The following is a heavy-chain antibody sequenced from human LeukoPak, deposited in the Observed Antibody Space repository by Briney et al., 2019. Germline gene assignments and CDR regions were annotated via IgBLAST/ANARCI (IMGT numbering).Heavy chain of an antibody. J-gene: IGHJ4*02. CDR1: GFTFSDFW. CDR3: ARPPIVGATTCFDY. Sequence: PGGSLRLSCAASGFTFSDFWMSWVRQAPGKGLEWVANIKQDGSEKYYVDSVKGRFTISRDNAKNSLYLQMNSLRAEDTAVYYCARPPIVGATTCFDYWGQGTLVTVSS. V-gene: IGHV3-7*03. D-gene: IGHD1-26*01. CDR2: IKQDGSEK.